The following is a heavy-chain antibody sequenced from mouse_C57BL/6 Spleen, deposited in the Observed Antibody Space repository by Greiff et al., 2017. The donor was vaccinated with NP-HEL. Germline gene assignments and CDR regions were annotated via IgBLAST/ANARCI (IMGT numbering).Heavy chain of an antibody. V-gene: IGHV5-4*01. CDR3: ARDYGNYEDWYFDV. CDR1: GFTFSSYA. Sequence: EVHLVESGGGLVKPGGSLKLSCAASGFTFSSYAMSWVRQTPEKRLEWVATISDGGSYTYYPDNVKGRFTISRDNAKNNLYLQMSHLKSEDTAMYYCARDYGNYEDWYFDVWGTGTTVTVSS. J-gene: IGHJ1*03. CDR2: ISDGGSYT. D-gene: IGHD2-1*01.